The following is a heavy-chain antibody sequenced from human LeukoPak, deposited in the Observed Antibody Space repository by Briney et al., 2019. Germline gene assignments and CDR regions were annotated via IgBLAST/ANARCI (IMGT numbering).Heavy chain of an antibody. Sequence: GGSLSLSCTPSAFSFSDYAMHWVRQTPAKGLEWLAVISSDEHHVIYAYSVQGRFTIYKDSSKNTLWLQMTTLSAEDSAVYYCARDPIGGSPDYLDYWGQGTLVTVSS. CDR1: AFSFSDYA. D-gene: IGHD3-16*01. CDR2: ISSDEHHV. V-gene: IGHV3-30*04. CDR3: ARDPIGGSPDYLDY. J-gene: IGHJ4*02.